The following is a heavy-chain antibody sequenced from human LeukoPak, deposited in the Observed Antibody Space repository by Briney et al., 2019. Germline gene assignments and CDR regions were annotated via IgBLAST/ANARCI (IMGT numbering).Heavy chain of an antibody. J-gene: IGHJ4*02. D-gene: IGHD3-10*01. Sequence: SGGSLRLSCAASGFTFSSYSMNWVRQAPGKGLEWVSSISSSSSYIYYADSVKGRFTISRDNAKNSLYLQMNSLRAEDTAVYYCARSPYRGYGTFYFDYWGRGTLVTVSS. CDR3: ARSPYRGYGTFYFDY. V-gene: IGHV3-21*01. CDR2: ISSSSSYI. CDR1: GFTFSSYS.